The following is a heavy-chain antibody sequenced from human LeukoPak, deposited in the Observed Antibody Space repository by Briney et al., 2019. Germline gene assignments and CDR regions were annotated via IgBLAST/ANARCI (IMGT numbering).Heavy chain of an antibody. CDR1: GGSISNYY. Sequence: SETLSLTCTVSGGSISNYYWSWIRQPPGKGLEWIGYIYYSGSTNYNPSLKNRVTISVDTSKNRFSLKLSSVTAADTAVYYCAREGRAAAGEFDYWGQGTLVTVSS. CDR2: IYYSGST. CDR3: AREGRAAAGEFDY. V-gene: IGHV4-59*12. D-gene: IGHD6-13*01. J-gene: IGHJ4*02.